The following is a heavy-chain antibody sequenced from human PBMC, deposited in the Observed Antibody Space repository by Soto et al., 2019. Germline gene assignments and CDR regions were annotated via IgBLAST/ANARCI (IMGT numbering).Heavy chain of an antibody. CDR1: GGSFSGYY. CDR3: ERESAGSGKNNWFDP. J-gene: IGHJ5*02. D-gene: IGHD3-10*01. V-gene: IGHV4-34*01. CDR2: INHSGST. Sequence: ETLSLTCAVYGGSFSGYYWSWIRQPPGKGLEWIGEINHSGSTNYNPSLKSRVTISVDTSRNRLFLQLNSVTAADTAVYYCERESAGSGKNNWFDPWGQGALVTVSS.